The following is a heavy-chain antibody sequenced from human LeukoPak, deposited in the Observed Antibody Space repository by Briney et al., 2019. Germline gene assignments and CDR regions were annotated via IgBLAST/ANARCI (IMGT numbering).Heavy chain of an antibody. V-gene: IGHV3-30*03. J-gene: IGHJ4*02. CDR3: ARGKQLALDY. CDR1: GFTFSSYG. CDR2: ISYDGSNK. Sequence: PGGSLRLSCAASGFTFSSYGMHWVRQAPGKGPEWVAVISYDGSNKYYADSVKGRFTISRDNSKNTLYLQMNSLRAEDTAVYYCARGKQLALDYWGQGTLVTVSS. D-gene: IGHD6-13*01.